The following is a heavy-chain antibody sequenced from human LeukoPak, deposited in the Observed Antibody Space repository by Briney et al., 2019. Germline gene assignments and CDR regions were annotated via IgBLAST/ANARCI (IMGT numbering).Heavy chain of an antibody. D-gene: IGHD5-24*01. Sequence: PGGSLRLSCAASGFTSSDYYMSWIRQAPGKGLEWVSYISSSGSTIYYADSVKGRFTISRDNAKKSMYLQMNSLRAEDTAVYYCARGGNGYNYYFDYWGQGTLVTVSS. CDR3: ARGGNGYNYYFDY. V-gene: IGHV3-11*01. CDR1: GFTSSDYY. J-gene: IGHJ4*02. CDR2: ISSSGSTI.